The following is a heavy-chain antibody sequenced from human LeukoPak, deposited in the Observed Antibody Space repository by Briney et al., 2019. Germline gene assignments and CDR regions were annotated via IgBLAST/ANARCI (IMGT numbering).Heavy chain of an antibody. CDR2: IYYTGST. V-gene: IGHV4-39*01. CDR1: RGSISTTNYY. Sequence: SETLSLTCTVSRGSISTTNYYWGWVRQPPGKGLEWIGSIYYTGSTSFNPSLKSRVTISVDTSKNQFSMKLTSVTAADTAAYYCARSALAVADAGCWGQGTLVTVSS. D-gene: IGHD6-19*01. CDR3: ARSALAVADAGC. J-gene: IGHJ4*02.